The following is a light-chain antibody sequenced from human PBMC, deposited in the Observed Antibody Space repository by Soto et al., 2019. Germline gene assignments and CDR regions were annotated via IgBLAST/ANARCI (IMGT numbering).Light chain of an antibody. Sequence: DMQMTQSPSSLSASVGDRVSITCGASEAISVYVNWYQQRAVKAPKLLSDSASTVQSGFRSRFSGSGSGTDFTPTISSLQPEDFATFYRQQSFRPLTFGGGTPQLTFGGGTKVDIK. CDR1: EAISVY. CDR2: SAS. V-gene: IGKV1-39*01. J-gene: IGKJ4*01. CDR3: QQSFRPLTFGGGTPQLT.